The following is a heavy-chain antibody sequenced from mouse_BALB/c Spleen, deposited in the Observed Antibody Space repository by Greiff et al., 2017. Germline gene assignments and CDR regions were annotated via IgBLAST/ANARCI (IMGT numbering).Heavy chain of an antibody. J-gene: IGHJ4*01. V-gene: IGHV1-4*01. CDR2: INPSSGYT. CDR1: GYTFTSYT. Sequence: QVQLKESGAELARPGASVKMSCKASGYTFTSYTMHWVKQRPGQGLEWIGYINPSSGYTNYNQKFKDKATLTADKSSSPAYMQLSSLTSEDSAVYYCAKYRYAMDYWGQGTSVTVSS. D-gene: IGHD2-14*01. CDR3: AKYRYAMDY.